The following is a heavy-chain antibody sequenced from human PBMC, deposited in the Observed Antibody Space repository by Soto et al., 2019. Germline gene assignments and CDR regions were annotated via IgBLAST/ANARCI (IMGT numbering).Heavy chain of an antibody. CDR2: ISTDNGNT. Sequence: QVQLVQSGAEVKKPGASVKVSCKASGYTFTSSGISWVRQAPGQGLEWMGWISTDNGNTNYAQHLQGRVSMTTDTCTSTAYMDLRTLRSDDTPVYYCARDQGITTFGVYSMYYYGMDVWGQGTTVTVAS. D-gene: IGHD3-3*01. J-gene: IGHJ6*02. CDR3: ARDQGITTFGVYSMYYYGMDV. CDR1: GYTFTSSG. V-gene: IGHV1-18*01.